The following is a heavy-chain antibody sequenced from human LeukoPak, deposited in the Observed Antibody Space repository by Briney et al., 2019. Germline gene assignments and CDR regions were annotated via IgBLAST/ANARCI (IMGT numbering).Heavy chain of an antibody. CDR3: ARRVDWYFDL. CDR1: GYTFINYW. J-gene: IGHJ2*01. V-gene: IGHV5-51*01. CDR2: IFPDDSDA. Sequence: GESLKISCAASGYTFINYWIDWVRQMPGKGLEWMGNIFPDDSDATYSPSFQGQVTLSADKSISTAYLHWSSLKASDTAIYYCARRVDWYFDLWGRGTLVTVSS.